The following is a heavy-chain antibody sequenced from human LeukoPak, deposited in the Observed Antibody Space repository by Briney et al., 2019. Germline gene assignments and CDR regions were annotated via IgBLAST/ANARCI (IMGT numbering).Heavy chain of an antibody. CDR3: ARGDDYVWGSYHTIDY. D-gene: IGHD3-16*02. J-gene: IGHJ4*02. CDR1: GFTFSSYW. Sequence: PGGSLRLSCAASGFTFSSYWMSWVRQAPGKGLEWVANIKQDGSEKYYVDSVKGRFTISRDNAKNSLYLQMNSLRAEDTAVYYCARGDDYVWGSYHTIDYWGQGTLVTVSS. CDR2: IKQDGSEK. V-gene: IGHV3-7*01.